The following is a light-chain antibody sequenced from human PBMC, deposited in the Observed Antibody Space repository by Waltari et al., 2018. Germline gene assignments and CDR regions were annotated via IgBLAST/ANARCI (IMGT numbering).Light chain of an antibody. CDR2: SNV. CDR1: SSNIGAGYH. CDR3: QSSDIRFSGSRV. J-gene: IGLJ1*01. V-gene: IGLV1-40*01. Sequence: QSVLTQPPSVSGAPGQTVTISCTGNSSNIGAGYHVHWYQQLPGTAPKLLIHSNVARPIGVPDRFSATKSGTSASLAITGLQAEDEADYYCQSSDIRFSGSRVFGTGTKVTVL.